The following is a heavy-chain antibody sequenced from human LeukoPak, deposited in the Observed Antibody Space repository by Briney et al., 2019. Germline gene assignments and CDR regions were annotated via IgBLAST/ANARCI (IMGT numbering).Heavy chain of an antibody. CDR3: AKRDWPYYFDY. D-gene: IGHD3/OR15-3a*01. J-gene: IGHJ4*02. V-gene: IGHV3-23*01. CDR2: ISGNGDDA. CDR1: GFWFSNYG. Sequence: GGSLRLSCAASGFWFSNYGINWVRQAPGKGLEWVSVISGNGDDAFYADSVEGRFRISRDNSKNTVYLQMNSLRADDTAAYYCAKRDWPYYFDYWGQGTLVAVSS.